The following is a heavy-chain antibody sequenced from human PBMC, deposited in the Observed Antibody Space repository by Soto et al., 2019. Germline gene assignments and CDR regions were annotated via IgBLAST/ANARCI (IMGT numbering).Heavy chain of an antibody. D-gene: IGHD1-7*01. V-gene: IGHV3-33*01. CDR2: IWYDGSNK. CDR3: ARESPPTGVSPGLELPDLGWFDP. J-gene: IGHJ5*02. Sequence: GGSLRLSCAASGFTFSSYGMHWVRQAPGKGLEWVAVIWYDGSNKYYADSVKGRFTISRDNSKNTLYLQMNSLRAEDTAVYYCARESPPTGVSPGLELPDLGWFDPWGQGTLVTVSS. CDR1: GFTFSSYG.